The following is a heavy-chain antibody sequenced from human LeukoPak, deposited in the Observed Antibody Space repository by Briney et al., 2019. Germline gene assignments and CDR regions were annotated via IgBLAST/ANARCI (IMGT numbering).Heavy chain of an antibody. V-gene: IGHV1-46*01. CDR1: GYTFTSYY. CDR3: ARDATGSYYGLYYYYGMDV. D-gene: IGHD1-26*01. J-gene: IGHJ6*02. CDR2: INPSGGST. Sequence: ASVKVSCKASGYTFTSYYMHWVRQAPGQGLEWMGIINPSGGSTSYAQKFQGRVTMTRDTSTSTVYMELSSPRSEDTAVYYCARDATGSYYGLYYYYGMDVWGQGTTVTVSS.